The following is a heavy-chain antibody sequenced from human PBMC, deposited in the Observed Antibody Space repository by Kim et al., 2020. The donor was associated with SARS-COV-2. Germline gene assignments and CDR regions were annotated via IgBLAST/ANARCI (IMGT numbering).Heavy chain of an antibody. CDR3: AKDPKYYDILTGYYAGRGDY. CDR2: ISGSGGST. V-gene: IGHV3-23*01. D-gene: IGHD3-9*01. Sequence: GGSLRLSCAASGFTFSSYAMSWVRQAPGKGLEWVSAISGSGGSTYYADSVKGRFTISRDNSKNTLYLQMNSLRAEDTAVYYCAKDPKYYDILTGYYAGRGDYWGQGTLVTVSS. CDR1: GFTFSSYA. J-gene: IGHJ4*02.